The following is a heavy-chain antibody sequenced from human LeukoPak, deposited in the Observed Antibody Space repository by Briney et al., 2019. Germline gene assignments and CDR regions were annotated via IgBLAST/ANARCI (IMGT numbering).Heavy chain of an antibody. V-gene: IGHV1-46*01. CDR1: GYTFTSYY. CDR3: ARGVYCSGGSCYPKFDY. D-gene: IGHD2-15*01. Sequence: ASVTVSCKASGYTFTSYYMHWVRQAPGQGLEWMGIINPSGGSTSYAQKFQGRVTMTRDMSTSTVYMELSSLRSEDTAVYYCARGVYCSGGSCYPKFDYWGQGTLVTVSS. CDR2: INPSGGST. J-gene: IGHJ4*02.